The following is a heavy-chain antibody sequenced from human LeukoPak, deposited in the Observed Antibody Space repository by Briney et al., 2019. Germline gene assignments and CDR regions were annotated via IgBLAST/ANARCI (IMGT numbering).Heavy chain of an antibody. CDR1: GFTFSSYA. J-gene: IGHJ5*02. CDR2: IGSSGDIT. CDR3: AKDQAGTVWFDP. Sequence: PGGSLRLSCAASGFTFSSYAMSWVRQAPGMGLEWVSSIGSSGDITYYADSVKGRFTISRDNSKNTLYLQMNSLRAEDTAVYYCAKDQAGTVWFDPWGQGTLVTVSS. V-gene: IGHV3-23*01. D-gene: IGHD6-13*01.